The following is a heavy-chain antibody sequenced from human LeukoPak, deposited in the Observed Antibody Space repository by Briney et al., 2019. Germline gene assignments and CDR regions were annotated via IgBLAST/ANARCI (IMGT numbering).Heavy chain of an antibody. V-gene: IGHV4-4*02. CDR3: TRESGAFSPLGF. Sequence: SETLSLTCAVSGGSITTTNWWSWVRQPPGKGLEWIGEVHLSGATNYNPSLESRVSMSIDKSKNHLSLEVTSVTAADTAIYYCTRESGAFSPLGFWGQGTLLTVSS. CDR2: VHLSGAT. J-gene: IGHJ4*02. CDR1: GGSITTTNW. D-gene: IGHD1-26*01.